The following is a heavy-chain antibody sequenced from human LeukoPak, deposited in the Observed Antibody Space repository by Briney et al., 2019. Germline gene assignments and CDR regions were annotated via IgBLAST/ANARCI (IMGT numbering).Heavy chain of an antibody. CDR1: GFIFSSYA. V-gene: IGHV3-23*01. CDR2: IGGRGGST. J-gene: IGHJ4*02. D-gene: IGHD6-19*01. Sequence: GGSLRPSCAASGFIFSSYAMNWVRQAPGKGLEWVSAIGGRGGSTHYEDSVKGRFTISRDDSRNTLYLQMNSLRAEDTAVYYCAKGYSSGWYFFDNWGQGILVTVSS. CDR3: AKGYSSGWYFFDN.